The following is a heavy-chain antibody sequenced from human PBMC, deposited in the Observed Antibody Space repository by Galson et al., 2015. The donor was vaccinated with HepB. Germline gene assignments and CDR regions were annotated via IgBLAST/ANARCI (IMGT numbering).Heavy chain of an antibody. CDR3: ARDSFLGEWLQIYYYYYGMDV. CDR2: ISCAGGAR. CDR1: GVTFRSYA. D-gene: IGHD3-10*01. J-gene: IGHJ6*02. V-gene: IGHV3-30*04. Sequence: SLRLSCAASGVTFRSYAMHWVRQGRGRGLEWVAVISCAGGARYYADSVKGRFTISRDNSKNTLYLQMNRLRAEDTAVYYCARDSFLGEWLQIYYYYYGMDVWGQGTTVTVSS.